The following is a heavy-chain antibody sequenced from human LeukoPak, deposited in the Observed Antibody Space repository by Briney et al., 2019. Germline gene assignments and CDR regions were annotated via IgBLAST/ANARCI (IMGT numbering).Heavy chain of an antibody. V-gene: IGHV3-9*01. D-gene: IGHD5-18*01. CDR2: INWNSGSI. CDR1: GFTFDDYA. Sequence: GRSLRLSCAASGFTFDDYAMHWVRQAPGKGLEWVSGINWNSGSIGYADSVKGRFTISRDNAKNSLYLQMNSLRAEDTALYYCAEDGAYSYGSTGFDYWGQGTLVTVSS. J-gene: IGHJ4*02. CDR3: AEDGAYSYGSTGFDY.